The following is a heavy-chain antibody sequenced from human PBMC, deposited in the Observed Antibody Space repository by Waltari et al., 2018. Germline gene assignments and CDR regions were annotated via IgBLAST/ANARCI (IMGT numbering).Heavy chain of an antibody. V-gene: IGHV4-34*01. CDR2: INHSGST. Sequence: QVQLQQWGAGLLKPSETLSLTCAVYGGSFSGYYWSWIRQPPGKGLEWIGEINHSGSTNDNPSLKSRVTISVDTSKNQFSLKLSSVTAADTAVYYCARGYQGWGTPTNWGQGTLVTVSS. CDR1: GGSFSGYY. J-gene: IGHJ4*02. D-gene: IGHD2-2*01. CDR3: ARGYQGWGTPTN.